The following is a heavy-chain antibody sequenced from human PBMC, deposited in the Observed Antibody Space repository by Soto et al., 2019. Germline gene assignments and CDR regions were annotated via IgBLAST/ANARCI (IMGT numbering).Heavy chain of an antibody. CDR3: ARLEGLATISYYFDY. CDR2: IYYRGNT. CDR1: GDSINSDNYY. Sequence: QLQLQESGPGLVKPSETLSLTCSVSGDSINSDNYYWGWIRQPPGKGLEWIGSIYYRGNTYYNPSLKYRVTISLDKSKSQFSLQLNAVTAADSAVYFCARLEGLATISYYFDYWGQGTLVTVSS. V-gene: IGHV4-39*01. D-gene: IGHD3-9*01. J-gene: IGHJ4*02.